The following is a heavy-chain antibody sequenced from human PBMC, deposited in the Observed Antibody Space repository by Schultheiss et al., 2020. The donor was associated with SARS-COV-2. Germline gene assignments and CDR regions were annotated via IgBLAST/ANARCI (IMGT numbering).Heavy chain of an antibody. V-gene: IGHV4-61*08. CDR1: GGSISSGDYY. CDR3: AREGVTVSEVPYYYYGMDG. CDR2: IYYSGST. D-gene: IGHD2-21*02. Sequence: SETLSLTCTVSGGSISSGDYYWSWIRQPPGKGLEWIGYIYYSGSTNYNPSLKSRVTISVDTSKNQFSLKLSSVTAADTAVYYCAREGVTVSEVPYYYYGMDGWGQGTTVTVSS. J-gene: IGHJ6*02.